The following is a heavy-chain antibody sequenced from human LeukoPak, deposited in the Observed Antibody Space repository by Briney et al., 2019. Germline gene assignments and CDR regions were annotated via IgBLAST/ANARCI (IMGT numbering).Heavy chain of an antibody. V-gene: IGHV3-21*01. CDR1: GFTFSSYS. Sequence: PGGSLRLSCAVSGFTFSSYSMNWVRQAPGKGLEWVSSISRSSSYIYYADSVKGRFTISRDNAKNSLYLQMNSLRAEDTAVYYCARDSGNYLDAFDIWGQGTMVTVSS. CDR2: ISRSSSYI. J-gene: IGHJ3*02. CDR3: ARDSGNYLDAFDI. D-gene: IGHD1-7*01.